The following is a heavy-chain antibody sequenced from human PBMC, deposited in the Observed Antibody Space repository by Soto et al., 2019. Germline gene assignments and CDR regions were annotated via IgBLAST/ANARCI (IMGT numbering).Heavy chain of an antibody. J-gene: IGHJ6*02. CDR3: AGRMRGEDIVVVPAATSYYYYGMDV. CDR1: GGTFSSYA. Sequence: ASVKVSCKASGGTFSSYAISWVRQAPGQGLEWMGGIIPIFGTANYAQKFQGRVTITADESTSTAYMELSSLRSEDTAVYYCAGRMRGEDIVVVPAATSYYYYGMDVWGQGTTVTVSS. D-gene: IGHD2-2*01. V-gene: IGHV1-69*13. CDR2: IIPIFGTA.